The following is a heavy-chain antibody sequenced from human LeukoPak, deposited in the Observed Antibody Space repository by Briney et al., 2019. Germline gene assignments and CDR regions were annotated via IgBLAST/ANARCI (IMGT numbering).Heavy chain of an antibody. V-gene: IGHV3-23*01. CDR1: GFTFSSYA. CDR3: AKERAYSGNGPFDY. J-gene: IGHJ4*02. CDR2: ISASGGST. Sequence: PGGSLRLSCAASGFTFSSYAMSWVRQAPGKGLEWISAISASGGSTYYADSVKGRFTISRDNSKNTLYLQMNSLRAEDTALYYCAKERAYSGNGPFDYWGQGTLVTVSS. D-gene: IGHD4-23*01.